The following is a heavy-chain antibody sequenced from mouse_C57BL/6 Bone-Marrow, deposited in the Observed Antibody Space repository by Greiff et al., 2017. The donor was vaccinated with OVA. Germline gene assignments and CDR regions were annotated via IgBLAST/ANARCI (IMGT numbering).Heavy chain of an antibody. J-gene: IGHJ2*01. D-gene: IGHD1-2*01. V-gene: IGHV1-55*01. CDR2: IYPGSGST. Sequence: VQLQQPGAELVKPGASVKMSCKASGYTFTSYWITWVKQRPGQGLEWIGDIYPGSGSTNYNEKFKSKATLTVDTSSSTAYMQLSSLTSEDSAVYYCARHPPHYVAFDYWGQGTTLTVSS. CDR3: ARHPPHYVAFDY. CDR1: GYTFTSYW.